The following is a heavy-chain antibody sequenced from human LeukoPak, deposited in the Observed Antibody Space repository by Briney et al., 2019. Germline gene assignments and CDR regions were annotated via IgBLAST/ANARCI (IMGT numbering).Heavy chain of an antibody. J-gene: IGHJ4*02. CDR2: ILHSGST. CDR1: GDSISGYY. CDR3: VGRAARYFDY. Sequence: PSETLSLTCIVSGDSISGYYWSWIRQPPGKGLEWIGYILHSGSTNYNASLKSRVAISVDTSKNQFSPSLNSVTAADTAVYYCVGRAARYFDYWGQGILVTVSS. V-gene: IGHV4-59*01. D-gene: IGHD2-15*01.